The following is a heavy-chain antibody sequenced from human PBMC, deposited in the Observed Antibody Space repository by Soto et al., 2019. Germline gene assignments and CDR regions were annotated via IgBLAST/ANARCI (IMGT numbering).Heavy chain of an antibody. D-gene: IGHD3-3*01. Sequence: ASVKVSCKASGGTFSSYTISWVRQAPGQGLEWMGRIIPILGIANYAQKFQGRVTITADKSTSTAYMELSSLRSEDTAVYYCARDNWGNSDDFWSGYRVVNWFDPWGQGTLVTVSS. J-gene: IGHJ5*02. CDR3: ARDNWGNSDDFWSGYRVVNWFDP. CDR2: IIPILGIA. V-gene: IGHV1-69*04. CDR1: GGTFSSYT.